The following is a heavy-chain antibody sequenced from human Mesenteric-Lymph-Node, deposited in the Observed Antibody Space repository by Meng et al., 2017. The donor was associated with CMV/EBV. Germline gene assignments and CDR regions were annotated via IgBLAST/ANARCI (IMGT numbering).Heavy chain of an antibody. V-gene: IGHV1-69*05. CDR1: GGTFSSYA. CDR3: ARAYPQNNWFDP. D-gene: IGHD2-2*01. CDR2: IIPIFGTA. J-gene: IGHJ5*02. Sequence: SCKASGGTFSSYAISWVRQAPGQGLEWMGGIIPIFGTANYAQKFQGRVTITTDESTSTAYMELSSLRSEDTAVYYCARAYPQNNWFDPWGQGTLVTVSS.